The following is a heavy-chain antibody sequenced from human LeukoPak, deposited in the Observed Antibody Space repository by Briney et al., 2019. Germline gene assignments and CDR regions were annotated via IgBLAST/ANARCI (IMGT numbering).Heavy chain of an antibody. V-gene: IGHV3-23*01. J-gene: IGHJ6*03. CDR3: ARTPGYDFWSGYYTDYYYYMDV. D-gene: IGHD3-3*01. Sequence: GALRLSCAASGFTFSSYAMSWVRQAPGKGLEWVSAISGSGGSTYYADSVKGRFTISRDNSKNTLYLQMNSLRAEDTAVYYCARTPGYDFWSGYYTDYYYYMDVWGKGTTVTVSS. CDR1: GFTFSSYA. CDR2: ISGSGGST.